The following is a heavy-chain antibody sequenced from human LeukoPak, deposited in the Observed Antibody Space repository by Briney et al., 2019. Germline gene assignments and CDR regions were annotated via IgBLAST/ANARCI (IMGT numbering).Heavy chain of an antibody. CDR1: GFTFASHA. D-gene: IGHD1-1*01. CDR3: ARALTTLTYEGY. V-gene: IGHV3-23*01. Sequence: PGGSLRLSCLASGFTFASHAMSWVRQAPGNRLEWVSAITASGDNTYYADSVKGRFTIFRDNSKSTLYLQMNSLRAEDTAVYYCARALTTLTYEGYWGQGTLVTVSS. CDR2: ITASGDNT. J-gene: IGHJ4*02.